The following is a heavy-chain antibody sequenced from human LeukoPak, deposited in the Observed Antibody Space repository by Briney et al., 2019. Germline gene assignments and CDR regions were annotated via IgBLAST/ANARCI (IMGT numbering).Heavy chain of an antibody. V-gene: IGHV3-30-3*01. Sequence: QPGRSLRLSRAVSGFTFSRYTMHWVRQAPGQGLEWVAVISIDGNTKYHADSVRGRFTISRDNSKNTLYLQMNSLRTEDTAVYFCARDHDSGGGGGYWGQGTLVTVSS. CDR1: GFTFSRYT. J-gene: IGHJ4*02. CDR2: ISIDGNTK. D-gene: IGHD1-26*01. CDR3: ARDHDSGGGGGY.